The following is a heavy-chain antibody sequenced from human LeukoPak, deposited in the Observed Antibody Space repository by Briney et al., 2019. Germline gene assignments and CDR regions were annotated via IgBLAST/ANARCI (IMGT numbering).Heavy chain of an antibody. D-gene: IGHD1-26*01. CDR1: GDSVSGNDAT. CDR2: TYSRSQWYS. J-gene: IGHJ4*02. CDR3: VRKMGAFDY. V-gene: IGHV6-1*01. Sequence: SQTLSLTCAISGDSVSGNDATWNWIRQSPSRGLEWLGRTYSRSQWYSEYAAFVKNRISINSDTSKNQFSLQLNSVTPEDTAIYYCVRKMGAFDYWGQGTLVTVSS.